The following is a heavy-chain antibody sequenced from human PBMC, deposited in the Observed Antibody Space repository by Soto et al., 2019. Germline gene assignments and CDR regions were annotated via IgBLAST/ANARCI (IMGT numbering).Heavy chain of an antibody. Sequence: QVQLQQWGAGLLKPSETLSLTCAVYGGSFSGYYWSWIRQPPGKGLEWIGEINHSGSTNYNPSLKSRVTISVDTSKNQFSLKLSSVTAADTAVYYCARLRQQLGYGTYYYYYGMDVWGQGTTVTVSS. CDR2: INHSGST. V-gene: IGHV4-34*01. D-gene: IGHD6-13*01. CDR1: GGSFSGYY. CDR3: ARLRQQLGYGTYYYYYGMDV. J-gene: IGHJ6*02.